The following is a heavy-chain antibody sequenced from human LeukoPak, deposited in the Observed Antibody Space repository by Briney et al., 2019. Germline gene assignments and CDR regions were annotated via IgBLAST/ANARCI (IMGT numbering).Heavy chain of an antibody. J-gene: IGHJ4*02. CDR1: GGSISSDY. Sequence: KPSQTLSLTCTVSGGSISSDYWSWIRQPPGKGLEWIGYIYYRGSTNYNPSLKSRVTISVDTSKNQFSLKLGSVTAADTAVYYCARLSGYSSGHYYSDYWGQGTLVTVSS. D-gene: IGHD3-22*01. V-gene: IGHV4-59*01. CDR2: IYYRGST. CDR3: ARLSGYSSGHYYSDY.